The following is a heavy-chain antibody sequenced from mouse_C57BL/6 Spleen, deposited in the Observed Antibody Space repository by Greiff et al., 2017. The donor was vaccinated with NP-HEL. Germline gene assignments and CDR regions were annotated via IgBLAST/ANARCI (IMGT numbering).Heavy chain of an antibody. CDR1: GYTFTDYY. V-gene: IGHV1-26*01. D-gene: IGHD4-1*01. Sequence: VQLQQSGPELVKPGASVKISCKASGYTFTDYYMNWVKQSHGKSLEWIGDINPNNGGTSYNQKFKGKATLTVDKSSSTAYMERRSLTSEDSAVYYCARGLGRWFAYWGQGTLVTVSA. CDR3: ARGLGRWFAY. J-gene: IGHJ3*01. CDR2: INPNNGGT.